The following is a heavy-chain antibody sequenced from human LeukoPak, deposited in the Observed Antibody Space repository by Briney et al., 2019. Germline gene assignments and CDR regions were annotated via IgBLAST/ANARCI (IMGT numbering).Heavy chain of an antibody. V-gene: IGHV3-23*01. J-gene: IGHJ4*02. Sequence: GGSLRLSCAASGFTFSRYAMSWVRQAPGKGLEWVSVISGSGSRTYYADYVKGRFTISRDNSKNTLYLQMNNMRAEDTAVYDCANVPAAGDSLDGWGQGTLVTVSS. CDR2: ISGSGSRT. CDR3: ANVPAAGDSLDG. CDR1: GFTFSRYA. D-gene: IGHD6-13*01.